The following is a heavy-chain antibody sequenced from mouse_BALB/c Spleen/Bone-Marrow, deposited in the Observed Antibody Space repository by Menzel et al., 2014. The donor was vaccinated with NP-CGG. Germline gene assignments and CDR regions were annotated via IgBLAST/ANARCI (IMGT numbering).Heavy chain of an antibody. J-gene: IGHJ3*01. CDR1: GYTFTSYW. D-gene: IGHD2-4*01. CDR2: IDPPDSYT. Sequence: QVQLQQSGVEFVKPGASVKLSCKASGYTFTSYWMHWGKQRPGXXXEWIGEIDPPDSYTKYNQNFKGKATLTVDKSSSTAYMQLSSLTSEDSAVYYCARTYYDYDWFAYWGQGTLVTVSA. CDR3: ARTYYDYDWFAY. V-gene: IGHV1-69*02.